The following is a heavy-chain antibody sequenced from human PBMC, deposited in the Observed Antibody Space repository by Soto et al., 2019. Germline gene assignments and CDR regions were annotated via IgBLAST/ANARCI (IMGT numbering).Heavy chain of an antibody. CDR2: IRSKAYGGTT. V-gene: IGHV3-49*04. CDR3: TRVKEWLVTFYYYGMDV. CDR1: GFTFGGYT. Sequence: GGSLRLSCTASGFTFGGYTMSWVRQAPGKGLEWVGFIRSKAYGGTTEYAASVEGRFTISRDDSKNIDYLQMDSLKTEDTAVYYCTRVKEWLVTFYYYGMDVWGQGTTVTVSS. D-gene: IGHD6-19*01. J-gene: IGHJ6*02.